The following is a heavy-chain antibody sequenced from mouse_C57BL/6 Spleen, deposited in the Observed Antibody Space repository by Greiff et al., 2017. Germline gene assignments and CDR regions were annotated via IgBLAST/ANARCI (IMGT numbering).Heavy chain of an antibody. J-gene: IGHJ4*01. V-gene: IGHV1-82*01. CDR1: GYAFSSSW. CDR2: IYPGDGDT. D-gene: IGHD3-2*02. CDR3: AREGSSGSYYYAMDY. Sequence: VKLMESGPELVKPGASVKISCKASGYAFSSSWMNWVKQRPGKGLEWIGRIYPGDGDTNYNGKFKGKATLTADKSSSTAYMQLSSLTSEDSAVYFCAREGSSGSYYYAMDYWGQGTSVTVSS.